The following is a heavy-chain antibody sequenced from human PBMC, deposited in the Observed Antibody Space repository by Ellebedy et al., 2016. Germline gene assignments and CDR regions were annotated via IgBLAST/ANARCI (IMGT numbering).Heavy chain of an antibody. J-gene: IGHJ2*01. CDR3: ARDPDGYWYFDL. CDR2: IKQDGSEK. CDR1: GFTFSSYW. Sequence: GESLKISXAASGFTFSSYWMSWVRQAPGKGLEWVANIKQDGSEKYYVDSVKGRFTISRDNAKNSLYLQMNSLRAEDTAVYYCARDPDGYWYFDLWGRGTLVTVSS. D-gene: IGHD1-14*01. V-gene: IGHV3-7*04.